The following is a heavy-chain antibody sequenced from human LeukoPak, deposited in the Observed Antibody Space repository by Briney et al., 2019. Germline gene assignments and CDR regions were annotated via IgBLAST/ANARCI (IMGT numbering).Heavy chain of an antibody. CDR1: GGTFSSYA. CDR2: IIPIFGTA. J-gene: IGHJ4*02. CDR3: ARGPMRQLRFLEWLLAY. D-gene: IGHD3-3*01. V-gene: IGHV1-69*05. Sequence: SVKVSCKASGGTFSSYAISWARQAPGQGLEWMGGIIPIFGTANYAQKFQGRVTMTTDESTSTAYMELSSLRSEDTAVYYCARGPMRQLRFLEWLLAYWGQGTLVTVSS.